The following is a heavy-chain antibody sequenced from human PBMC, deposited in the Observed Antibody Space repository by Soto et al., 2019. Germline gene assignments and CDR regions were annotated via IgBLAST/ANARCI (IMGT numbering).Heavy chain of an antibody. D-gene: IGHD3-3*01. V-gene: IGHV4-59*01. J-gene: IGHJ5*02. CDR2: IYYSGST. CDR3: ARRSDFWSGYYRLGWFDP. Sequence: SETLSLTCTVSGGSISSYYWSWIRQPPGKGLEWIGYIYYSGSTNYNPSLKSRVTISVDTSKNQFSLKLSSVTAADTAVYYCARRSDFWSGYYRLGWFDPWGQGTLVTVSS. CDR1: GGSISSYY.